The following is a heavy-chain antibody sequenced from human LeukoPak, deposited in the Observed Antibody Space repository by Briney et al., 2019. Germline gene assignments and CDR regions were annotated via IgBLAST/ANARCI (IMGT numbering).Heavy chain of an antibody. CDR2: IYHSGST. CDR3: ARVSPRGEWQQPSLDY. CDR1: GYSISSGYY. V-gene: IGHV4-38-2*02. J-gene: IGHJ4*02. D-gene: IGHD6-13*01. Sequence: SSETLSLTCTVSGYSISSGYYWGWIRQPPGKGLEWIGSIYHSGSTNYNPSLKSRVTISVDKSKNQFSLKLSSVTAADTAVYYCARVSPRGEWQQPSLDYWGQGTLVTVSS.